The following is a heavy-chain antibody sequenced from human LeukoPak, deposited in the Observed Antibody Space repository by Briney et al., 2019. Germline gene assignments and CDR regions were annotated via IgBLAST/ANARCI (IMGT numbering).Heavy chain of an antibody. Sequence: SSETLSLTCAVYGGSFSGYYWSWIRQPPGKGLEWIGEINHSGSTNYNPSLKSRVTISVDTSKNQFSLKLSSVTAADTAVYYCARGGGIAAAGSWFDPWGQGTLVTVSS. J-gene: IGHJ5*02. V-gene: IGHV4-34*01. CDR3: ARGGGIAAAGSWFDP. CDR2: INHSGST. D-gene: IGHD6-13*01. CDR1: GGSFSGYY.